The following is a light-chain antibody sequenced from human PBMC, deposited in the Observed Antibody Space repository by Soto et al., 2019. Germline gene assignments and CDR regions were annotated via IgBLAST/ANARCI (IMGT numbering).Light chain of an antibody. CDR2: AAS. CDR1: QGIGSY. Sequence: AIQLTQSPSSVSASVGDRVTITCRASQGIGSYLAWYQQKPGEAPKLLIFAASTLQSGVPSRFSGSGSGTDFTLTISSLQAEDFATYYCLQDINYPWTFGQGTKVDIK. CDR3: LQDINYPWT. J-gene: IGKJ1*01. V-gene: IGKV1-6*01.